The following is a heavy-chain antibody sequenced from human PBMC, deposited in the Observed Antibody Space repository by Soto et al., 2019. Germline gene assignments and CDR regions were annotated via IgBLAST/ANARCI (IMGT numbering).Heavy chain of an antibody. CDR2: IDYSGST. CDR1: GGSISNYY. V-gene: IGHV4-59*01. D-gene: IGHD1-26*01. J-gene: IGHJ6*02. CDR3: ARGGRYYYSGMDV. Sequence: PSDTLSLTVSGSGGSISNYYWTWIRQPPGKGLEWIGYIDYSGSTNRNPSVKSRVTISLDTSKNQYSLKMTSVTAADTAVYYCARGGRYYYSGMDVWGQGTTVTVSS.